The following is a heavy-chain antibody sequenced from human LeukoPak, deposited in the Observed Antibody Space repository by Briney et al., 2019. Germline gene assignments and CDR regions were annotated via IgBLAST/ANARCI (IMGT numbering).Heavy chain of an antibody. CDR1: GFTFSSYT. V-gene: IGHV3-48*04. CDR2: ISSSSSTI. J-gene: IGHJ4*02. CDR3: ARRWAAAGKGFDY. Sequence: GGSLRLSCAASGFTFSSYTMNWVRQAPGKGREWVSYISSSSSTIYYADSVKGRFTISRDNAKNSLYLQMNSLRAEDTAVYYCARRWAAAGKGFDYWGQGTLVTVSS. D-gene: IGHD6-13*01.